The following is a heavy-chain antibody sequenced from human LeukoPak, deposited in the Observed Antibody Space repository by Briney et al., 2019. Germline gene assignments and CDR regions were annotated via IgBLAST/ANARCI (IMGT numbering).Heavy chain of an antibody. J-gene: IGHJ4*02. CDR2: IRSKANSYAT. Sequence: GGSLRLSCAASGFTFSSSAMHWVRQASGKGLEWVGRIRSKANSYATAYAASVKGRFTISRDDSKNTAYLQMNSLKTEDTAVYYCTKPGIAAAGTKEDYWGQGTLVTVSS. D-gene: IGHD6-13*01. CDR1: GFTFSSSA. CDR3: TKPGIAAAGTKEDY. V-gene: IGHV3-73*01.